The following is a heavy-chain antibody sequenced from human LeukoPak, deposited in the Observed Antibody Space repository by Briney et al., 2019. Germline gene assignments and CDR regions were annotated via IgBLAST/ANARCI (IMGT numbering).Heavy chain of an antibody. Sequence: SETLSLTCTVSGGSISSSSYYWGWIRQPPGKGLEWIGSIYYSGSTYYNPSLKSRVTISVDTSKNQFPLKLSSVTAADTAVYYCARHVLAARPPLYYFDYWGQGTLVTVSS. CDR3: ARHVLAARPPLYYFDY. D-gene: IGHD6-6*01. CDR2: IYYSGST. CDR1: GGSISSSSYY. J-gene: IGHJ4*02. V-gene: IGHV4-39*01.